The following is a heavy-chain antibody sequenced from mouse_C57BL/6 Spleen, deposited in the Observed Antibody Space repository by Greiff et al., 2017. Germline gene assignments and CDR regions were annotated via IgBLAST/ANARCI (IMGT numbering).Heavy chain of an antibody. J-gene: IGHJ2*01. CDR2: ISSGGSYT. CDR3: ARHSPLDY. D-gene: IGHD6-2*01. V-gene: IGHV5-6*01. CDR1: GFTFSSYG. Sequence: DVQLVESGGDLVKPGGSLKLSCAASGFTFSSYGMSWVRQTPDKRLEWVATISSGGSYTYYPDSVKGRFTISRDNAKNTLYLQMSSLKSEDTAMYYCARHSPLDYWGQGTTLTVSS.